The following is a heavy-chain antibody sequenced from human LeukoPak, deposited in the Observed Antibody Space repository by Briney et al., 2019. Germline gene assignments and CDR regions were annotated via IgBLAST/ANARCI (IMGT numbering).Heavy chain of an antibody. CDR1: GFTFSSYS. D-gene: IGHD2-2*01. V-gene: IGHV3-48*02. CDR2: ISSSSSTI. CDR3: ASGDLGYCSSTSCYVDY. Sequence: GGSLRLSCAASGFTFSSYSMNWVRQAPGKGLEWVSYISSSSSTIYYADSVKGRFTISRDNAKNSLYLQMNSLRDEDTAVYYCASGDLGYCSSTSCYVDYWGQGTLVTVSS. J-gene: IGHJ4*02.